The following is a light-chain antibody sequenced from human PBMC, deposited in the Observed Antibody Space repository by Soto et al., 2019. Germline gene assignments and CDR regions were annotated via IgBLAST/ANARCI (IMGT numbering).Light chain of an antibody. Sequence: QSVLTQPASVSGSPGQSITLSCTGTSSDVGGYHYVSWYQQHPGKAPKLIIYEVDNRPSGVSDRFSASQSGNTASLTISGLQAEDEADYCCGSYTSSSTPWVFGGGTKVTVL. CDR2: EVD. J-gene: IGLJ3*02. CDR1: SSDVGGYHY. CDR3: GSYTSSSTPWV. V-gene: IGLV2-14*01.